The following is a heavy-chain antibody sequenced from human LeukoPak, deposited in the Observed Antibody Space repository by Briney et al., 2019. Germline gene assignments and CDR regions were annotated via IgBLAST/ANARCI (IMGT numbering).Heavy chain of an antibody. Sequence: ASETLSLTCTVSGGSISSYYWSWIRQPPGKGLEWIGYIYYSGSTNYNPSLKSRVTISVDTSKNQFSLKLSSVTAADMAVYYCARGSDTAMASDAFDIWGQGTMVTVSS. CDR3: ARGSDTAMASDAFDI. CDR2: IYYSGST. V-gene: IGHV4-59*01. D-gene: IGHD5-18*01. J-gene: IGHJ3*02. CDR1: GGSISSYY.